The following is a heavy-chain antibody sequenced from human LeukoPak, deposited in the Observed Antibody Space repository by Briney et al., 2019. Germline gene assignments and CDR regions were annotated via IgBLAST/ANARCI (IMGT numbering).Heavy chain of an antibody. CDR1: GYSFTSYW. J-gene: IGHJ5*02. V-gene: IGHV5-10-1*01. CDR2: IIPSDSYT. Sequence: GEPLRTSGKCPGYSFTSYWISGVRQIPGKGLGWMGRIIPSDSYTNYSPSFQGQVTFQADKSISTAYLHWSILKASDTAMYYGARCVGIRGGGSQVDWFDPWGQGTLVTVSS. CDR3: ARCVGIRGGGSQVDWFDP. D-gene: IGHD2-15*01.